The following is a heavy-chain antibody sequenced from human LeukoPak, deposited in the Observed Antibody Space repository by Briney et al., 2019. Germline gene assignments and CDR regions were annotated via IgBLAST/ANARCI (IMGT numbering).Heavy chain of an antibody. D-gene: IGHD5-12*01. Sequence: PSETLSLTCTVCGGSISSYYWIWIRQPQGKGLEWIGYIYYSGSTNYNPSLKSRVTISVDTSKNQFSLKLRSVTAADTAVYYCAGAIYSGYFIFPRYSNTGGYFDYCGQGTLVTVSS. CDR3: AGAIYSGYFIFPRYSNTGGYFDY. CDR2: IYYSGST. CDR1: GGSISSYY. J-gene: IGHJ4*02. V-gene: IGHV4-59*08.